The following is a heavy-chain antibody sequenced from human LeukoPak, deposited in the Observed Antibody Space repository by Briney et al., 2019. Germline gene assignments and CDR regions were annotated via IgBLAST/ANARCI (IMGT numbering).Heavy chain of an antibody. D-gene: IGHD2-15*01. Sequence: GGSLRLSCAASGFTFSSYAMSWVRPAPGEGLEWVSAISGSGGSTYYADSVKGRFTISRDNSKNTLYLQMNSLRAEDTAVYYCAKDRRHCSGGSCYHPFDYWGQGTLVTVSS. CDR1: GFTFSSYA. CDR3: AKDRRHCSGGSCYHPFDY. V-gene: IGHV3-23*01. CDR2: ISGSGGST. J-gene: IGHJ4*02.